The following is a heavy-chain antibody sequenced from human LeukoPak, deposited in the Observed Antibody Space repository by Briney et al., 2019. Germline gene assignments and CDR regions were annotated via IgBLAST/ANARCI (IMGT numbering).Heavy chain of an antibody. D-gene: IGHD3-9*01. CDR1: GFTFSSYG. V-gene: IGHV3-33*01. CDR2: IWYDGSNK. Sequence: GGSLRLSCAASGFTFSSYGMHWVRQAPGKGLEWVAVIWYDGSNKYYADFVKGRFTISRDNSKNTLYLQMNSLRAEDTAVYYCARDLSSGNVLRYFDWLPRDYYGMDVWGQGPTVTVSS. CDR3: ARDLSSGNVLRYFDWLPRDYYGMDV. J-gene: IGHJ6*02.